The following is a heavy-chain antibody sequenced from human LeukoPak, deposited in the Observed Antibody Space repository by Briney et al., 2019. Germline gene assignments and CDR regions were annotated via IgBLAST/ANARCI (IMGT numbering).Heavy chain of an antibody. CDR1: GFPFSGYW. CDR3: ARDNVHDYGTFQH. Sequence: PGGPLRLSCTAPGFPFSGYWMSGVPQAPGRGRGWGANIKQDGSEKYYVDSVKGRFTISRDNAKNSLYLQMNSLRAEDTAVYYCARDNVHDYGTFQHWGQGTLVTVSS. D-gene: IGHD4-17*01. V-gene: IGHV3-7*01. CDR2: IKQDGSEK. J-gene: IGHJ1*01.